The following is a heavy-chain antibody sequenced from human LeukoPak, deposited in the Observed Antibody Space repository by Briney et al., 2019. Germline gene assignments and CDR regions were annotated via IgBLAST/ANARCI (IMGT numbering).Heavy chain of an antibody. CDR2: ISTSEGT. CDR3: ARSNSGSYGWFDP. D-gene: IGHD1-26*01. J-gene: IGHJ5*02. Sequence: SETLSLTCTVSGDSMSGYWGWVRRPAGKGLEWIGRISTSEGTDYNPALKSRITMSVDTSKNQFSLKLRSMTAADTAVYYCARSNSGSYGWFDPWGQGTLVTVSS. CDR1: GDSMSGY. V-gene: IGHV4-4*07.